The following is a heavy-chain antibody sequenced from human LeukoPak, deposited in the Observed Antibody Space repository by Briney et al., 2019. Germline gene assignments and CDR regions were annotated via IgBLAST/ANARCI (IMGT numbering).Heavy chain of an antibody. CDR3: ARVYSSSSKEFDY. D-gene: IGHD6-6*01. J-gene: IGHJ4*02. CDR1: GFTFSSYS. V-gene: IGHV3-21*01. CDR2: ISSSSSYI. Sequence: GGSLRLSCAASGFTFSSYSMTWVRQAPGKGLEWVSSISSSSSYIYYADSVKGRLTISRDNAKNSLYLQMNSLRAEDTAVYYCARVYSSSSKEFDYWGQGTLVTVSS.